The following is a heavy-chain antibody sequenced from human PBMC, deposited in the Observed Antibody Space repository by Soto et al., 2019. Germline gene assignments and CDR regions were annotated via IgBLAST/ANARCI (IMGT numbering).Heavy chain of an antibody. CDR1: GDSFTSYD. Sequence: ASVKVSCEDCGDSFTSYDINWVRQATGHGLEWKGWMNPNSGNTGYAQKSQGRVTMTRNTSISTAYMELSSLRSEDTAVYYCARLADLYSSGWLGDAFDIWGQGTMVTVSS. CDR3: ARLADLYSSGWLGDAFDI. CDR2: MNPNSGNT. J-gene: IGHJ3*02. D-gene: IGHD6-19*01. V-gene: IGHV1-8*01.